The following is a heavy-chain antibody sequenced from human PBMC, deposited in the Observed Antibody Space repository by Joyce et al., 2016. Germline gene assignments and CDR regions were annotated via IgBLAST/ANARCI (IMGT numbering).Heavy chain of an antibody. CDR2: ISPTSTTI. CDR1: GFTFSSYN. V-gene: IGHV3-48*02. Sequence: EVQLVESGGTLVQPGGSLRLSCAASGFTFSSYNMNLVRQAPGKGLEWVSFISPTSTTIYYADSVKGRFTISRDNAKNALYLQMNSLRDEDTAVYYCARLFASWGQGTLVTVSS. J-gene: IGHJ5*01. CDR3: ARLFAS.